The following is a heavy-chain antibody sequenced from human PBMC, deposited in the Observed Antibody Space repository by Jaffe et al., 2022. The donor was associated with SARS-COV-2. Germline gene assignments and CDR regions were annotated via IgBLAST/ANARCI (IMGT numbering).Heavy chain of an antibody. CDR3: AKLPGGGTYYADGRADY. CDR1: GLNFRSYG. D-gene: IGHD3-3*01. CDR2: ITGTGDDT. J-gene: IGHJ4*02. Sequence: EVQVLESGGGLVQPGGSLRLSCAVSGLNFRSYGMTWVRQTPGARLEWVATITGTGDDTYYADSVKGRFTISRENPKSTHYLHMSSLRADDTAVYYCAKLPGGGTYYADGRADYWGQGTLVAVSS. V-gene: IGHV3-23*01.